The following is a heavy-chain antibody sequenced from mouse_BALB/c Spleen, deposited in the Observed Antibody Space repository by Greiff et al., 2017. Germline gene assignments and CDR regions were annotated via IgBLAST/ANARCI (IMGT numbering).Heavy chain of an antibody. Sequence: VPRVESGGGLVQPGGSLSLSCATSGFTFTAYYLRWVRQPPGKALEWLGFIRNKANGYTTEYSASVKGRFTISRDTSQSILYLQMNTLRAEDSATYYCARDNRYGYYAMDYWGKGTSVTGSS. CDR1: GFTFTAYY. V-gene: IGHV7-3*02. CDR3: ARDNRYGYYAMDY. D-gene: IGHD2-14*01. CDR2: IRNKANGYTT. J-gene: IGHJ4*01.